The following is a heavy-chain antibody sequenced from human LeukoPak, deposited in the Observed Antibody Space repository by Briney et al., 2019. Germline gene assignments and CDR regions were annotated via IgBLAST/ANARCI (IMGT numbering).Heavy chain of an antibody. Sequence: ASVKVSCKASGYTFTSYDINWVRQATGQGLEWMGWMNPNSGNTGYAQKFQGRVTMTRNTSISTAYMELSSLRSEDTAVYYCARRRVVPAAKVPTRNWFDPWGQGTLVTVSS. CDR2: MNPNSGNT. J-gene: IGHJ5*02. CDR3: ARRRVVPAAKVPTRNWFDP. D-gene: IGHD2-2*01. V-gene: IGHV1-8*01. CDR1: GYTFTSYD.